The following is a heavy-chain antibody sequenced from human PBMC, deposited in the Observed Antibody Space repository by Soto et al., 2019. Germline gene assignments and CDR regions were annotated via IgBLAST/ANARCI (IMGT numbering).Heavy chain of an antibody. D-gene: IGHD3-22*01. J-gene: IGHJ5*02. Sequence: QVQLVQSGAEVKKPGASVMVSCKASGYTFTSYYMHWVRQAPGQGLEWMGIINPSGGSTSYAQKFQGRVTMTRDTSTSTVYMELSSLRSEDTAVYYCAAETSRDYYDSSGPTGWFDPWGQGTLVTVSS. CDR1: GYTFTSYY. CDR3: AAETSRDYYDSSGPTGWFDP. V-gene: IGHV1-46*01. CDR2: INPSGGST.